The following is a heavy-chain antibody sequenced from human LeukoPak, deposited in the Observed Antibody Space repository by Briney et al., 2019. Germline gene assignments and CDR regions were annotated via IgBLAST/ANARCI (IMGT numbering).Heavy chain of an antibody. CDR3: AKTHVDFLGVDLCDY. D-gene: IGHD3-3*01. CDR1: GFTFDDYA. CDR2: ISWNSGSI. J-gene: IGHJ4*02. Sequence: GRSLRLSCAASGFTFDDYAMHWVRQAPGKGLEWVSGISWNSGSIGYADSVKGRFTISRDNAKNSLYLQMNSLRAEDTALYYCAKTHVDFLGVDLCDYWGQGTLVTVSS. V-gene: IGHV3-9*01.